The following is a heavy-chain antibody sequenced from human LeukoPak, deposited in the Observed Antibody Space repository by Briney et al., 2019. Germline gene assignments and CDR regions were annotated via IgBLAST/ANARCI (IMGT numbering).Heavy chain of an antibody. CDR3: ARDESLGDFWSGYFDAFDI. CDR1: GFTFSSYA. V-gene: IGHV3-7*01. Sequence: PGGSLRLSCAASGFTFSSYAMHWVRQAPGKGLEWVANIKQDGSEKYYVDSVKGRFTISRDNAKNSLYLLMNSLRAEDTAVYYCARDESLGDFWSGYFDAFDIWGQGTMVTVSS. J-gene: IGHJ3*02. CDR2: IKQDGSEK. D-gene: IGHD3-3*01.